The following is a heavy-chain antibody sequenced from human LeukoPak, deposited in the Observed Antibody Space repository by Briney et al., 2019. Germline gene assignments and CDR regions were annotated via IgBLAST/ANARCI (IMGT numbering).Heavy chain of an antibody. D-gene: IGHD3-16*01. CDR1: GYTFTSYG. CDR2: IRVY. J-gene: IGHJ4*02. Sequence: ASVKVSCKASGYTFTSYGIGWVRQAPGQGLEWMGWIRVYTMTADTSTSTAYMDLRSLRSGDTAVYYCARECLGGARCYSDYWGQGTLVTVSS. V-gene: IGHV1-18*01. CDR3: ARECLGGARCYSDY.